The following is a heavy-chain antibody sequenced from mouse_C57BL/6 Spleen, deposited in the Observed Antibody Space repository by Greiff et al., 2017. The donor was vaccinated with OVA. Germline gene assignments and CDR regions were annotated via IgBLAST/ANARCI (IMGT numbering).Heavy chain of an antibody. CDR3: AKSSTVVAHYYAMDY. V-gene: IGHV2-3*01. J-gene: IGHJ4*01. Sequence: QVQLKESGPGLVAPSQSLSITCTVSGFSLTSYGVSWVRQPPGKGLEWLGVIWGDGSTNYHSAPISRLSISKDNSKSQVCLKLNSLLTDDTATYYCAKSSTVVAHYYAMDYWGQGTSVTVSS. D-gene: IGHD1-1*01. CDR1: GFSLTSYG. CDR2: IWGDGST.